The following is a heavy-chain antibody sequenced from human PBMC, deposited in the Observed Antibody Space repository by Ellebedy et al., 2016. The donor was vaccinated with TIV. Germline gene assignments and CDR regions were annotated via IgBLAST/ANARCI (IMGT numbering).Heavy chain of an antibody. J-gene: IGHJ6*02. CDR1: GFTFSSYG. V-gene: IGHV3-30*03. D-gene: IGHD3-10*01. CDR2: ISYDGSNK. Sequence: GESLKISXAASGFTFSSYGMHWVRQAPGKGLEWVAVISYDGSNKYYADSVKGRFTISRDNSKNTLYLQMNSLRAEDTAVYYCARDSYGSGKGGYGMDVWGQGTTVTVSS. CDR3: ARDSYGSGKGGYGMDV.